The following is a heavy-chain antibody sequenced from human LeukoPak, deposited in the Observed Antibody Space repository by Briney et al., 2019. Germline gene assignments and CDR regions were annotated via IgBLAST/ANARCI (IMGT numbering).Heavy chain of an antibody. CDR1: GGSISSYY. J-gene: IGHJ5*02. V-gene: IGHV4-59*01. Sequence: SETLSLTCTVSGGSISSYYWSWIRQPPGKGLEWIGHIYYSGSTNYNPSLKSRVTISVDTSKNQFSLKLSSVTAADTAVYYCARVGTYYYGSGPSGWFDPWGQGTLVTVSS. D-gene: IGHD3-10*01. CDR3: ARVGTYYYGSGPSGWFDP. CDR2: IYYSGST.